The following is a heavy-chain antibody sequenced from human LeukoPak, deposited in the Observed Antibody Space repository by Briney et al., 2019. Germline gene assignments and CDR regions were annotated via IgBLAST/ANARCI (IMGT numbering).Heavy chain of an antibody. Sequence: NPSGTLSLTCAVSGGAILTTNWWSWVRPPPGKGLEWIGEVHLSGAGNSNPSLKHRVNMSIHKSKNQLALELTSVTAADTAIYYCTRESGAFSPFGFWGQGTLVTVSS. CDR3: TRESGAFSPFGF. V-gene: IGHV4-4*02. CDR1: GGAILTTNW. CDR2: VHLSGAG. D-gene: IGHD1-26*01. J-gene: IGHJ4*02.